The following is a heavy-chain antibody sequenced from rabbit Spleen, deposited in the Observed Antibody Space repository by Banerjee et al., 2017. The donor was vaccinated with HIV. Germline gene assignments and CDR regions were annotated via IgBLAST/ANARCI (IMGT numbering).Heavy chain of an antibody. Sequence: QSLEESGGDRVKPGASVTLTCTASAFSFTYIDYLCWVRQAPGEGLEWIGCMTSGDDGSSYYANWAKGRFTISKTSSTTVTLQMTSLTAADTATYFCARGSATMTMVITGYYLSLWGPGTLVTVS. J-gene: IGHJ4*01. V-gene: IGHV1S40*01. CDR1: AFSFTYIDY. D-gene: IGHD2-1*01. CDR3: ARGSATMTMVITGYYLSL. CDR2: MTSGDDGSS.